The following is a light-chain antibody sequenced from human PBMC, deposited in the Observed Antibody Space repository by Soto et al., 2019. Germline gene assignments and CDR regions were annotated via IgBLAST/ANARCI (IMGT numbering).Light chain of an antibody. V-gene: IGLV2-14*01. CDR1: ITDIGTYNH. Sequence: QSVLTQPASVSGSPGQSITISCTGTITDIGTYNHVSWYQQHPGKAPQLIIYEVTNRLSGLSNRFSASKSGNTASLTISGLQAEDEADYYCCSFTTIHTLVFGTGTKLTVL. J-gene: IGLJ1*01. CDR2: EVT. CDR3: CSFTTIHTLV.